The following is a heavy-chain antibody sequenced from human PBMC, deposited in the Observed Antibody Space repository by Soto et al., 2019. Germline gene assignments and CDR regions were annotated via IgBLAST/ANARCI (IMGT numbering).Heavy chain of an antibody. CDR3: ARSEYSSSSGWLDP. Sequence: ASVKVSCKASGYTFTGHYMHWVRQAPGQGLEWMGWINPNSGGTNYVQKFQGWVTMTRDTSINTVYMELRRLRSDDTAVYYCARSEYSSSSGWLDPWGQGTLVTVSS. D-gene: IGHD6-6*01. CDR2: INPNSGGT. CDR1: GYTFTGHY. V-gene: IGHV1-2*04. J-gene: IGHJ5*02.